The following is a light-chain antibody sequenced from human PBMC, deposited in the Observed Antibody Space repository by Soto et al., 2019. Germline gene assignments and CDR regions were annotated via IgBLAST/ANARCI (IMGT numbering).Light chain of an antibody. V-gene: IGLV2-8*01. CDR3: SSYAGSSNV. Sequence: QSALTQPPSASGSPGQSGAISCTGTSSDVGGYNYVSWYQQHPGKAPKLMIYEVNKRPSGVPDPFSGSKSGNTASLTVSGLQAEDEADYYCSSYAGSSNVFGTGTKLTVL. J-gene: IGLJ1*01. CDR2: EVN. CDR1: SSDVGGYNY.